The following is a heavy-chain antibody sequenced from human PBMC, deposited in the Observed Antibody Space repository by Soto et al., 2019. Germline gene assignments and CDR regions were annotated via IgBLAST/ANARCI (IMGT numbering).Heavy chain of an antibody. CDR3: AKLAGYCSGNSCHGDYAMDV. CDR2: FYYSENT. J-gene: IGHJ6*02. D-gene: IGHD2-2*01. Sequence: SETLSLTWSVSCGSISSKSYSWGWIRQPPGKGLEWIGTFYYSENTYYNPSLKSRVTISVDTSKNQFSLKLSSVTAADTAVYYCAKLAGYCSGNSCHGDYAMDVWGQGTTVT. V-gene: IGHV4-39*01. CDR1: CGSISSKSYS.